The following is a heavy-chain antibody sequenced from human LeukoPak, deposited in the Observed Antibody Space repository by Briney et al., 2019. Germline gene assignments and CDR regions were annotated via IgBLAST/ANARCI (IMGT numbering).Heavy chain of an antibody. CDR3: ASDTHVIKRFYS. V-gene: IGHV4-39*01. J-gene: IGHJ4*02. CDR1: GDSISTTTYY. Sequence: SETLSLTCTVSGDSISTTTYYWGWIRQPPGNGLEWIGTIHYGGSTYYDLSLKGRVTISVDTSKNQFSLQSRLVTAADTAVYYCASDTHVIKRFYSWSQGTLVTVSS. CDR2: IHYGGST. D-gene: IGHD5-18*01.